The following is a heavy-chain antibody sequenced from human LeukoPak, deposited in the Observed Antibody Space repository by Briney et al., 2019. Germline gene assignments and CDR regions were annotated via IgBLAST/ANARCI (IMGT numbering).Heavy chain of an antibody. J-gene: IGHJ4*02. V-gene: IGHV3-23*01. D-gene: IGHD6-19*01. Sequence: PGGSLRLSCAAPGFTFSSHAMSSVRQAPGKVLEWDSAIRGSGGSTYYADSVKGQFTISRDNSKNTLYLQMNSLRAEVTAVYYCAKEGRNSRGWEYYFDFWGQGTLVTVSS. CDR1: GFTFSSHA. CDR3: AKEGRNSRGWEYYFDF. CDR2: IRGSGGST.